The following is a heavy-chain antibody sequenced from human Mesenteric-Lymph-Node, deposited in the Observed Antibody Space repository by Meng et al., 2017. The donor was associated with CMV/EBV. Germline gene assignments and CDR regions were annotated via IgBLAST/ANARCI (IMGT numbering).Heavy chain of an antibody. V-gene: IGHV3-30*04. CDR3: ARSFFGSGSYYSQY. J-gene: IGHJ4*02. CDR1: GFTFSSYA. D-gene: IGHD3-10*01. CDR2: ISYDGSNK. Sequence: GGSLRLSCAASGFTFSSYAMHWVRQAPGKGLEWVAVISYDGSNKYYADSVKGRFTISRDNSKNTLYLQMNSLRDEDTAVYYCARSFFGSGSYYSQYWGQGTLVTVSS.